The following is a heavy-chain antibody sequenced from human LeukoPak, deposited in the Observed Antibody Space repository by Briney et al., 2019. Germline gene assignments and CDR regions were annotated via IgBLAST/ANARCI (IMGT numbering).Heavy chain of an antibody. V-gene: IGHV4-31*03. Sequence: PSQTLSLTCTVSGGSISSGGYYWSWIRQHPGKGLEWIGYIYYSGSTYYNPSLKSRVTISVDTSKNQFSLKLSPVTAADTAVYYCARGPSSFGGVIVAPYYYGMDVWGQGTTVTVSS. J-gene: IGHJ6*02. CDR3: ARGPSSFGGVIVAPYYYGMDV. D-gene: IGHD3-16*02. CDR1: GGSISSGGYY. CDR2: IYYSGST.